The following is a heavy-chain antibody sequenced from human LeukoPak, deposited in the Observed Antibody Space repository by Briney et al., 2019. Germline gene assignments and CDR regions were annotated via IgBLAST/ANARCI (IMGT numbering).Heavy chain of an antibody. J-gene: IGHJ4*02. Sequence: GESLKISCAASGFPFSVSWMHWFRQVTGKGLMWVSRITTDETTTYADSVRGRFSISRDNAKNTVYLQMNSLRVQDTAVYYCAKDWFATTDYWGQGILVTVSS. D-gene: IGHD1/OR15-1a*01. CDR1: GFPFSVSW. CDR2: ITTDETT. CDR3: AKDWFATTDY. V-gene: IGHV3-74*01.